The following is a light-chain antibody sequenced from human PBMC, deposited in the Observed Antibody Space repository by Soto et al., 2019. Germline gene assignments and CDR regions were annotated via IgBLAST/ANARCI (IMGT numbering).Light chain of an antibody. Sequence: EIVMTQSPATLSVSPGERATLSCRASQSVSSNLAWYQQKPGQAPRLLIYGASTRATGIPARFSGSGSGTEFTRTFSSLQSEDFAVYYCQQYNYWPRTFGQGTKVEIK. CDR3: QQYNYWPRT. J-gene: IGKJ1*01. V-gene: IGKV3-15*01. CDR1: QSVSSN. CDR2: GAS.